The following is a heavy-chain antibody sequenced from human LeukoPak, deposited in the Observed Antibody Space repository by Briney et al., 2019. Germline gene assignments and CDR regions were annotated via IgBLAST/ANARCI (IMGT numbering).Heavy chain of an antibody. V-gene: IGHV4-39*07. Sequence: SETLSLTCTVSGGSINRSSYYWGWIRQPPGKGLEWIGSIYFSGSTYHNPSLKSRVTMSVDTSKNQFSLKLSSVTAADTAVYFCARDLAGYEDYWGQGTLVTVSS. CDR2: IYFSGST. J-gene: IGHJ4*02. CDR1: GGSINRSSYY. D-gene: IGHD2-2*01. CDR3: ARDLAGYEDY.